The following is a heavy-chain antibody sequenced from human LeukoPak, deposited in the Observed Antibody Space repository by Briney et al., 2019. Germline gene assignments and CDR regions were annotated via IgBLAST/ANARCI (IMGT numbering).Heavy chain of an antibody. CDR1: GGSISSGGHS. CDR3: ARRDYGMDV. Sequence: SETLSLTCAVSGGSISSGGHSWSWIRQPPGKSLEWIGYIHHSGSTYYNPSLKSRVTISVDRSKNQFSLNLTSVTAADTAIYYCARRDYGMDVWGKGTTVTVSS. CDR2: IHHSGST. J-gene: IGHJ6*04. V-gene: IGHV4-30-2*01.